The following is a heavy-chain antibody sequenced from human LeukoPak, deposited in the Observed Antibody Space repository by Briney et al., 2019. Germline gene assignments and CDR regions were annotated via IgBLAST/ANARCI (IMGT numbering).Heavy chain of an antibody. D-gene: IGHD6-13*01. CDR2: INHSGST. CDR3: ARGKTYSSSWYGY. V-gene: IGHV4-34*01. CDR1: GGSFSGYY. Sequence: SETLSLTCAVYGGSFSGYYWSWIRQPPGKGLEWIGEINHSGSTNYNPSLKSRVTISVDTPKNQFSLKLSSVTAADTAVYYCARGKTYSSSWYGYWGQGTLVTVSS. J-gene: IGHJ4*02.